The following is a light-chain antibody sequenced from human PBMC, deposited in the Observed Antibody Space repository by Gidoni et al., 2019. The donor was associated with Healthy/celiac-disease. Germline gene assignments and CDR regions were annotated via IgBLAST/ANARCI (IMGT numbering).Light chain of an antibody. J-gene: IGKJ3*01. CDR2: DES. CDR3: QQRSNWPTPFT. CDR1: QSVSIY. Sequence: EIALTQSPATLSLSPVERATLPCRASQSVSIYLAWYQQKPGQAPTLLIYDESNTATGIPARFSGSGSGTDFTLTISSLEPEDFAVYYCQQRSNWPTPFTFGPGTKVEIK. V-gene: IGKV3-11*01.